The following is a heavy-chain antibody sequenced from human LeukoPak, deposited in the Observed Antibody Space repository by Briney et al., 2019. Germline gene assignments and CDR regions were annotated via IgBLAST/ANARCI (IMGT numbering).Heavy chain of an antibody. CDR3: ARVTYYYDSSGYAFDI. J-gene: IGHJ3*02. Sequence: SETLSLTCAVYGGSFSGYYWSWIRQPPGKGLEWIGEINHSGSTNYNPSLKSRVTISVDTSKNQFSLKLSSVTAADTAVYYCARVTYYYDSSGYAFDIWGQGTMVTVSS. CDR1: GGSFSGYY. D-gene: IGHD3-22*01. V-gene: IGHV4-34*01. CDR2: INHSGST.